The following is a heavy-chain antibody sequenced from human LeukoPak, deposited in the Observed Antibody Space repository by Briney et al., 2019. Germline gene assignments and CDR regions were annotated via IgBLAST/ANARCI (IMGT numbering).Heavy chain of an antibody. CDR3: AKAPRGYAGPIIFDI. CDR1: GFTFSSYG. V-gene: IGHV3-30*02. Sequence: AGGSLRLSCAASGFTFSSYGMHWVRQAPGKGLEWVAFIQYDGSNKYYADSVKGRFTISRDNSKNTLYLQMNSLRAEDTAVYYCAKAPRGYAGPIIFDIWGQGTMVTVSS. J-gene: IGHJ3*02. D-gene: IGHD3-22*01. CDR2: IQYDGSNK.